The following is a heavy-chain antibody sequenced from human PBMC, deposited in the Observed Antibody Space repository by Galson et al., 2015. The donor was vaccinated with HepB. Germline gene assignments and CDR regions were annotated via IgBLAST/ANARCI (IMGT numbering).Heavy chain of an antibody. D-gene: IGHD6-6*01. Sequence: PALVKPTQTLTLTCTFSGFSLSTSGMCVSWIRQPPGKALEWLARIDWDDDKYYSTSLKTRLTISKDTSKNQVVLTMTNMDPVDTATYYCARIRDSSSSLHFDYWGQGTLVTVSS. CDR1: GFSLSTSGMC. J-gene: IGHJ4*02. CDR3: ARIRDSSSSLHFDY. V-gene: IGHV2-70*11. CDR2: IDWDDDK.